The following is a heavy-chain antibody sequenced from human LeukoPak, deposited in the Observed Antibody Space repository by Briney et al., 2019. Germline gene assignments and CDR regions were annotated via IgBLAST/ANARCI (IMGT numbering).Heavy chain of an antibody. Sequence: GGSLRLSCAASGLSFSSYAMNWVRQAPGKGLEWVAVISYDGSKKYYADSVKGRFTISRDNSKSTLYLQMNSLRAEDTAVYYCARLRGYSYGYADYWGQGTLVTVSS. V-gene: IGHV3-30-3*01. CDR2: ISYDGSKK. CDR3: ARLRGYSYGYADY. D-gene: IGHD5-18*01. J-gene: IGHJ4*02. CDR1: GLSFSSYA.